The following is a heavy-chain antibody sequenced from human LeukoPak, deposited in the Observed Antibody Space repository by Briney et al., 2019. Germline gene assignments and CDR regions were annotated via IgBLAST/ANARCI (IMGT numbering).Heavy chain of an antibody. V-gene: IGHV4-34*01. D-gene: IGHD2-15*01. CDR2: IHHSGST. Sequence: SETLSLTCAVYGGSFSGYYWSWIRQPPGKGLEWIGEIHHSGSTNYNPSLKSRVNISVDTSKNHFSLKVSSVTAADTAVYYCAGVGGGSLDYWGQGTLVTVSS. CDR3: AGVGGGSLDY. CDR1: GGSFSGYY. J-gene: IGHJ4*02.